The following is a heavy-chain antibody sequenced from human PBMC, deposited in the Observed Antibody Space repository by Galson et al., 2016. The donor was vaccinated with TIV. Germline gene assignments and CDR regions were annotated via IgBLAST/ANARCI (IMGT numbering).Heavy chain of an antibody. V-gene: IGHV3-30*03. CDR1: GFTFSDYG. Sequence: SLRLSCAASGFTFSDYGIHWVRQAPGKGLEWVAVTSFDGSYTNFADSVKGRFIISRDNSMSTVSLHMNNLRVEDTAVYYCARDPRVYGDYLLAYFDYWGQGTLVTVSS. D-gene: IGHD4-17*01. CDR2: TSFDGSYT. CDR3: ARDPRVYGDYLLAYFDY. J-gene: IGHJ4*02.